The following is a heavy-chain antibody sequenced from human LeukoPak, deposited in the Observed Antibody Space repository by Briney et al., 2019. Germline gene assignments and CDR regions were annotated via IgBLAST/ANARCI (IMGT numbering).Heavy chain of an antibody. CDR3: ARVMGRYCSSTSCYVDY. CDR2: IKQDGSEK. CDR1: GFTFSSYW. Sequence: GGSLRLSCAASGFTFSSYWMSWVRQAPGKGLEWVANIKQDGSEKYYADSVKGRFTISRDNSKNTLYLQMNSLRAEDTAVYYCARVMGRYCSSTSCYVDYWGQGTLVTVSS. D-gene: IGHD2-2*01. V-gene: IGHV3-7*01. J-gene: IGHJ4*02.